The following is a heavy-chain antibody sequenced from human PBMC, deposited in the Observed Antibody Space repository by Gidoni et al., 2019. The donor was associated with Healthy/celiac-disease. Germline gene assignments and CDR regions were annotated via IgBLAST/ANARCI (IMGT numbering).Heavy chain of an antibody. CDR1: GFPFSSYA. CDR2: ISYDGSNK. CDR3: ARGGSMSDYGDSDWYFDL. J-gene: IGHJ2*01. D-gene: IGHD4-17*01. V-gene: IGHV3-30-3*01. Sequence: QVQLVESGGGVVQPGRSLRLSCAASGFPFSSYAMHWVRQAPGKGLEWVAVISYDGSNKYYADSVKGRFTISRDNAKNTLYLQMNSLRAEDTAVYYCARGGSMSDYGDSDWYFDLWGRGTLVTVSS.